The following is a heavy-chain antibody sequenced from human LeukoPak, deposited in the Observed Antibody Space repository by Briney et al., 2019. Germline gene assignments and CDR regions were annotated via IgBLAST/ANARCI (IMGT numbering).Heavy chain of an antibody. CDR3: ARGGGVYCSGGSCYPEPNWFDP. CDR1: GCTFTSYY. D-gene: IGHD2-15*01. J-gene: IGHJ5*02. CDR2: INPSGGST. V-gene: IGHV1-46*01. Sequence: ASVKVSCKASGCTFTSYYMHWVRQAPGQGLEWMGIINPSGGSTSYAQKFQGRVTMTRDTSTSTVYMELSSLRSEDTAVYYCARGGGVYCSGGSCYPEPNWFDPWGQGTLVTVSS.